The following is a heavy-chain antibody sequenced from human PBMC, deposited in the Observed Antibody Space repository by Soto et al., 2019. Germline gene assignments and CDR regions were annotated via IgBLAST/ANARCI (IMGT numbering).Heavy chain of an antibody. CDR2: INAYNGNT. J-gene: IGHJ4*02. V-gene: IGHV1-18*01. Sequence: QVQLVQSGAEVKKPGASVKVSCKASGYTFTNYGISWVRQAPGQGLEWMGWINAYNGNTKYAQKLQGRVTITPATSTSTPYMELRSLRSDDTAVYYCARYQAMAQFDYWGQGTLVTVSS. CDR1: GYTFTNYG. CDR3: ARYQAMAQFDY. D-gene: IGHD5-18*01.